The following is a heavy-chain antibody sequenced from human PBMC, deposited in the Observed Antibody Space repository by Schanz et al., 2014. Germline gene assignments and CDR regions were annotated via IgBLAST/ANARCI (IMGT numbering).Heavy chain of an antibody. CDR2: ISGYNGDA. V-gene: IGHV1-18*01. CDR1: GYSFTDYA. Sequence: QVQLVQSGVEVKRPGASVRVSCKASGYSFTDYAIHWVRQAPGQGLEWMGWISGYNGDANYAPKFQDRVTMTTDTSTSTAYMELRSLRSDDTAVYYCVRDAGWAFGDYHGMDVWGQGTSVTVSS. D-gene: IGHD3-10*01. J-gene: IGHJ6*02. CDR3: VRDAGWAFGDYHGMDV.